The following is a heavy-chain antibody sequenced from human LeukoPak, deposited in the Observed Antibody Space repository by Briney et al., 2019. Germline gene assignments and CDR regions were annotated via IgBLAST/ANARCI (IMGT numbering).Heavy chain of an antibody. Sequence: GGTLRLSCAASGFIFSNYGMTWVRQAPGKGLEWVSVIYSGGTTYYADSVKGRFTISRDNSKNTLYLQMNSLRAEDTAVYYCARGGYGSGSYYNYFDYWRQGTLVTVSS. CDR1: GFIFSNYG. V-gene: IGHV3-66*01. CDR3: ARGGYGSGSYYNYFDY. J-gene: IGHJ4*02. D-gene: IGHD3-10*01. CDR2: IYSGGTT.